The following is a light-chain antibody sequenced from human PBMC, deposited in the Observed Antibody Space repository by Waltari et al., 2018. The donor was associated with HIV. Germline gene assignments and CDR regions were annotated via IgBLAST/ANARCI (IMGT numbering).Light chain of an antibody. Sequence: QSALTQPASVSGSPGQSITISCTGTSSDVGSYHLVSWYQQHPGKAPKLMIYEVSKRPSVVSNRFSGSKSDNTASLTISGLQAEDEADYYCCSYAGSSTLVFGGGTKLPVL. V-gene: IGLV2-23*02. CDR2: EVS. CDR3: CSYAGSSTLV. J-gene: IGLJ2*01. CDR1: SSDVGSYHL.